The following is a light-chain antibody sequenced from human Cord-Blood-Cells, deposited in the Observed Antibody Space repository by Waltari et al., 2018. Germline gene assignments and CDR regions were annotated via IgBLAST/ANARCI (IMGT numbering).Light chain of an antibody. CDR1: QSISRY. V-gene: IGKV1-39*01. J-gene: IGKJ2*03. CDR2: AAS. Sequence: DIQMTQSPSSLSASVGGRVTITCRASQSISRYLNWYQQKPGKAPKLLIYAASSLQSGVPSRSSSRGSGTDLSLTISIPQPEDYTTYYIQQTYSTAYSFGRGTKLEIK. CDR3: QQTYSTAYS.